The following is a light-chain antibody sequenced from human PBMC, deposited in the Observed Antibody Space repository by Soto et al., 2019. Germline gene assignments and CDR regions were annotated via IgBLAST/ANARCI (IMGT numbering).Light chain of an antibody. J-gene: IGLJ2*01. Sequence: VLTQPPSVSVAPGKTARITCGGNNIGSKSVHWFQQKPGQAPVLVIYYDSDRPSGIPERFSGSNSGDTATLTISRVEAGDEADYYCQVWDSNSDHVVFGGGTKLTVL. CDR1: NIGSKS. CDR2: YDS. V-gene: IGLV3-21*04. CDR3: QVWDSNSDHVV.